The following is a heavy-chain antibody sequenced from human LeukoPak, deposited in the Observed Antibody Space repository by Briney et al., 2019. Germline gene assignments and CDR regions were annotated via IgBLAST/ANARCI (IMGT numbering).Heavy chain of an antibody. Sequence: PGGSLLLSCAASGFTVSSSYMSWVRQAPGKGLEWVSIISSAGTTYYADSVKGRFTISRDNSKNTVYLQVNRLRDEDTAVYYCARDLEAANTYYFDYWGQGTMVTVSS. CDR1: GFTVSSSY. D-gene: IGHD6-13*01. J-gene: IGHJ4*02. CDR3: ARDLEAANTYYFDY. CDR2: ISSAGTT. V-gene: IGHV3-66*01.